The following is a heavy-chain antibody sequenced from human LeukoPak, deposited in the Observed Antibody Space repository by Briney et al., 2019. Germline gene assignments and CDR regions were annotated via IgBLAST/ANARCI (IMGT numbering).Heavy chain of an antibody. CDR3: ARFDSYGYSQYFDY. Sequence: SETLSLTCTVSGGSISSGDYYWGWVRQPPGKGLEWIGYIYYSGSTYYNPSLKSRVTISVDTSKNQFSLELSSVTAADTAVYYCARFDSYGYSQYFDYWGQGTLVTVSS. V-gene: IGHV4-30-4*01. CDR1: GGSISSGDYY. CDR2: IYYSGST. D-gene: IGHD5-18*01. J-gene: IGHJ4*02.